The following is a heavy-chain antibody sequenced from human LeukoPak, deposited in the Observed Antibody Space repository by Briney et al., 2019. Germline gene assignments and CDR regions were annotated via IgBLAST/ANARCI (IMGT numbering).Heavy chain of an antibody. J-gene: IGHJ4*02. Sequence: SETLSLTCTVFGGSISSYYWSWIRQPPGKGLEWIGYIYYSGSTNYNPSLKSRVTISVDTSKNQFSLKLSSVTAADTAVYYCASLYDTLDYWGQGTLVTVSS. CDR2: IYYSGST. CDR1: GGSISSYY. CDR3: ASLYDTLDY. V-gene: IGHV4-59*08. D-gene: IGHD3-9*01.